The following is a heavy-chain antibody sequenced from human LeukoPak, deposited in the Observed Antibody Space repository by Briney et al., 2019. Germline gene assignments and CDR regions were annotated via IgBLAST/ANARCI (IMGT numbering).Heavy chain of an antibody. CDR1: GFTFSSYW. CDR3: ARDQWLQSDYCMDV. CDR2: ISSSSSYI. Sequence: PGGSLRLSCAASGFTFSSYWMSWVRQAPGKGLEWVSFISSSSSYIYYADSMKGRFTISRDNAKNPLYLQMNSLRAEDTAVYYCARDQWLQSDYCMDVWGKGTTVTVSS. D-gene: IGHD5-18*01. V-gene: IGHV3-21*01. J-gene: IGHJ6*03.